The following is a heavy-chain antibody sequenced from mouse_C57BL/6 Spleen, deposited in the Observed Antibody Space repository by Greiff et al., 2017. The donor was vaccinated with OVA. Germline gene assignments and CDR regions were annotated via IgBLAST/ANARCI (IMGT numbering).Heavy chain of an antibody. V-gene: IGHV1-55*01. Sequence: QVQLQQPGAELVKPGASVKMSCKASGYTFTSYRITWVKQRPGQGLEWIGDIYPGSGSTNYKEKFKSKATLTVDTSSSTAYMQLSSLTSEDSAVYYCARGGGYYYGSSSPYAMDYWGQVTSVTVSS. CDR1: GYTFTSYR. J-gene: IGHJ4*01. CDR2: IYPGSGST. D-gene: IGHD1-1*01. CDR3: ARGGGYYYGSSSPYAMDY.